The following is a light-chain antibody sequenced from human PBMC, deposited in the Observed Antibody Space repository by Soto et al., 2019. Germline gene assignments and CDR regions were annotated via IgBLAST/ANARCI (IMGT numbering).Light chain of an antibody. J-gene: IGKJ1*01. CDR1: QNIRSS. CDR3: QQYNNWPRT. V-gene: IGKV3D-15*01. CDR2: GAS. Sequence: EVVMTQSPASLSASPGERVTLSCRASQNIRSSLAWYQQRPGQAPRLLIYGASFRATGIPDRFTGSGSGTEFTLTINSLQSEDFAVYYCQQYNNWPRTFGQGTKVDIK.